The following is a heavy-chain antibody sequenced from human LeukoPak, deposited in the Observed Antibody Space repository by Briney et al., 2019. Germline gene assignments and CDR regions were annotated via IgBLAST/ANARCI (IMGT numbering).Heavy chain of an antibody. CDR3: ARSIMGGGAFDY. J-gene: IGHJ4*02. CDR1: GFTFRSYW. CDR2: IKEDGSEK. D-gene: IGHD3-10*01. V-gene: IGHV3-7*03. Sequence: GGSLRLSCAASGFTFRSYWLNWVRQTPGKGLEWVANIKEDGSEKYHVDSVEGRFTISRDNAKSSLYLQMNSLRAEDTALYYCARSIMGGGAFDYWGQGTQVTVSS.